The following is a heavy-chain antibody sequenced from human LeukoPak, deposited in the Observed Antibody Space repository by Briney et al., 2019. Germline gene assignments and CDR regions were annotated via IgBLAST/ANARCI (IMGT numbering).Heavy chain of an antibody. V-gene: IGHV3-7*01. CDR3: AKAAYYYDSSGSGSNFGY. CDR2: IKQDGSEK. J-gene: IGHJ4*02. Sequence: GGSLRLSCAASGFTFSSFWMTWVRQAPGKGLEWVAHIKQDGSEKYYVDSVKGRFTISRDNAKNSLYLQMNSLRAEDTAVYYCAKAAYYYDSSGSGSNFGYWGQGTLVTVSS. D-gene: IGHD3-22*01. CDR1: GFTFSSFW.